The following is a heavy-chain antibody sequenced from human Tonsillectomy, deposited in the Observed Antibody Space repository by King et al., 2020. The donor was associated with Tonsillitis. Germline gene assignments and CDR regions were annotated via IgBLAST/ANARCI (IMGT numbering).Heavy chain of an antibody. CDR1: GFSFSDHY. D-gene: IGHD3-10*01. V-gene: IGHV3-72*01. CDR2: TRNKAHTYTT. J-gene: IGHJ3*02. CDR3: ARGGLSYGSGSYDNSYGFET. Sequence: VQLVESGGGLVQPGGSLRLSCAASGFSFSDHYIHWVRQAPGKGLEWVGRTRNKAHTYTTEYAASVKGRFTISRDDSKNSVYLQMNSLKTEDTAVYYCARGGLSYGSGSYDNSYGFETWVHGTMVTVSS.